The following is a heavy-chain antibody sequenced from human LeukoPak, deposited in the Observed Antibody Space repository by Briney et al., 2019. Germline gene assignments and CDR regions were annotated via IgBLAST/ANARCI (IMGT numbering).Heavy chain of an antibody. V-gene: IGHV3-11*01. J-gene: IGHJ4*02. CDR2: ISSSGSTI. Sequence: KPGGSLRLSCAVSGFTFSDYYMTWIRQAPGKGLEWVSDISSSGSTIRYAASVKGRFTISRDNAKDSLYLQMNSLRAEDSAMYYCAREYYYDSKGFSTWGQGTLVTVSS. CDR3: AREYYYDSKGFST. CDR1: GFTFSDYY. D-gene: IGHD3-22*01.